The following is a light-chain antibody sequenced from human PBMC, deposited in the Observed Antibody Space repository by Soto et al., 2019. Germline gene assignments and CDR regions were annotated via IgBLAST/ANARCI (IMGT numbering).Light chain of an antibody. CDR2: EVS. V-gene: IGLV2-14*01. CDR1: SSDLGGYKY. J-gene: IGLJ2*01. CDR3: NSRTSSGSSV. Sequence: QSALTQPASVSGSPGQSITISCTGTSSDLGGYKYVSWYQQHPGRAPKLMLYEVSKRPSGVSNRFSGSKSGNTASLTISGLQADDEGEYYCNSRTSSGSSVFGGGTKLTVL.